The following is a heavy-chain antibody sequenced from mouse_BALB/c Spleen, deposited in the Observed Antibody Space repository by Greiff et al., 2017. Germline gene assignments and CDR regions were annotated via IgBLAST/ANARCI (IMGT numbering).Heavy chain of an antibody. V-gene: IGHV14-3*02. CDR2: IDPANGNT. J-gene: IGHJ4*01. CDR1: GFNIKDTY. CDR3: ARHYAMDY. Sequence: EVKLMESGAELVKPGASVKLSCTASGFNIKDTYMHWVKQRPEQGLEWIGRIDPANGNTEYDPKFQGKATITADTSSNTAYLQLSSLTSEDTAVYYCARHYAMDYWGQGTSVTVSS.